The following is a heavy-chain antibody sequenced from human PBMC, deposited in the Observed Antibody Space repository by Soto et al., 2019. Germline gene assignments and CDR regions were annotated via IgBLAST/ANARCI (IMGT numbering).Heavy chain of an antibody. CDR1: VCTFSSYT. J-gene: IGHJ4*02. CDR2: IIPIFGTA. V-gene: IGHV1-69*13. Sequence: ASVPVSCKASVCTFSSYTIILVGQVPGQGLEGMGRIIPIFGTANYVQKLQGRVTIPEDETTRTTYMELSSVRSEDTAGYYFAGAVEMARSFFDYWGQGTLVTVS. CDR3: AGAVEMARSFFDY. D-gene: IGHD5-12*01.